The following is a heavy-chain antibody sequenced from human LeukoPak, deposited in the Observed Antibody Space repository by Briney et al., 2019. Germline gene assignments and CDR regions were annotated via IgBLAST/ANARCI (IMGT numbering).Heavy chain of an antibody. J-gene: IGHJ4*02. CDR1: GFTFSGYG. CDR3: AAIAAAALY. Sequence: GGSLRLSCAASGFTFSGYGMHWVRQAPGKGLEWVAYIRYDESYQHYVDSVRGRFTISRDNSKNMLFLQMNSLGAEDTAVYYCAAIAAAALYWGQGTQVTVSS. V-gene: IGHV3-30*02. CDR2: IRYDESYQ. D-gene: IGHD6-25*01.